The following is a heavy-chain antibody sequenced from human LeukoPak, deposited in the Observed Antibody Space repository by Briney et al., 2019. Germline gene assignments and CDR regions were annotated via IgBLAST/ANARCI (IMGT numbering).Heavy chain of an antibody. CDR2: IYPGDSDT. Sequence: GESLKISCKGSGYSFTSYWIGWVRQMPGKGLEWMGIIYPGDSDTRYSPSFQGQVTISADKSISTAYLQWSSLKASDTAVYYCARVAVVVTSDYYYYYMDVWGKGTTVTVSS. V-gene: IGHV5-51*01. J-gene: IGHJ6*03. D-gene: IGHD2-15*01. CDR1: GYSFTSYW. CDR3: ARVAVVVTSDYYYYYMDV.